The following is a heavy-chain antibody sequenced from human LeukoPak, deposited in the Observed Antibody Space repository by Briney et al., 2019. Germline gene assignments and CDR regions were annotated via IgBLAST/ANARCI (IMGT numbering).Heavy chain of an antibody. CDR3: AKGHYDSSGYYYPYYFDY. CDR2: ISWNSGSI. D-gene: IGHD3-22*01. J-gene: IGHJ4*02. Sequence: PGGSLRLSCAASGFTFDDYAMHWVRQAPGKGLEWVSGISWNSGSIGYADSVKGRFTISRDNAKNSLYLQMNSLRAEDTALYYCAKGHYDSSGYYYPYYFDYWGQGTLVTVSS. V-gene: IGHV3-9*01. CDR1: GFTFDDYA.